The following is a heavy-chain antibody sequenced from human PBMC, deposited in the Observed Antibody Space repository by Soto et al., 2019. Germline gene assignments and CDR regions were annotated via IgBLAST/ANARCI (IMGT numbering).Heavy chain of an antibody. CDR3: ARSGEFSASDYFGF. CDR2: ISWNSGRI. J-gene: IGHJ4*02. Sequence: EVQLVQYGGGWVQPGRSLRISCGASGFTFDDYGMHWVRQAPGKGLEWVSSISWNSGRIGYADSVKGRFTISRDNVKNSLYLQMNSLRAEDTALYYCARSGEFSASDYFGFWGQGTLVTVSS. V-gene: IGHV3-9*01. CDR1: GFTFDDYG. D-gene: IGHD3-10*01.